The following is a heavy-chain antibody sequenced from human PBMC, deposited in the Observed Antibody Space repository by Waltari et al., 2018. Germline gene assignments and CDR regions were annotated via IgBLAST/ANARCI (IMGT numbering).Heavy chain of an antibody. D-gene: IGHD4-17*01. V-gene: IGHV4-34*01. CDR1: GGSFSGYY. J-gene: IGHJ3*02. CDR2: INHSGRT. Sequence: QVQLQQWGAGLLKPSETLSLTCAVYGGSFSGYYWSWIRQPPGKGLEWIGEINHSGRTTYNPSLKSGVTKSVDTSKNQFSLKLSSVTAADTAVYYCARFPSRVYAVTRVLHAFDIWGQGTMVTVSS. CDR3: ARFPSRVYAVTRVLHAFDI.